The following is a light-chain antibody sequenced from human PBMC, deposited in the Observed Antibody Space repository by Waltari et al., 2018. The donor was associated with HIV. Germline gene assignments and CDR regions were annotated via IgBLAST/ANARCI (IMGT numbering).Light chain of an antibody. V-gene: IGLV3-9*01. CDR1: NIGSKN. J-gene: IGLJ2*01. CDR2: RDS. Sequence: SYELTQPLSVSVALGQTARITCGGNNIGSKNVHWYQQKPGQAPVLVIYRDSNRPSGIPERFSGSDSENWATLTISRAQAGDEADYYCQVWDSITVVFGGGTKLTVL. CDR3: QVWDSITVV.